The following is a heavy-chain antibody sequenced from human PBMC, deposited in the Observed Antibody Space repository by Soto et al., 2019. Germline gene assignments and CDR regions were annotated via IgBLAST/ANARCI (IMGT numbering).Heavy chain of an antibody. Sequence: SETLSLTCTVSGGSISSSSYYWGWIRQPPGKGLEWIGSIYYSGSTYYNPSLKSRVTISVDTSKNQFSLKLSSVTAADTAVYYCATHTHVISISIHWGQGTLVTVSS. CDR2: IYYSGST. D-gene: IGHD2-21*01. CDR3: ATHTHVISISIH. V-gene: IGHV4-39*01. J-gene: IGHJ4*02. CDR1: GGSISSSSYY.